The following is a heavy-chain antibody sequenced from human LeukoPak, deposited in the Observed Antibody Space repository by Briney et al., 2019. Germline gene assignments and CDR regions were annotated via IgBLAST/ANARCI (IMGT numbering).Heavy chain of an antibody. V-gene: IGHV3-23*01. D-gene: IGHD3-3*01. Sequence: GGSLRLSCAAPGFTFSSYAMSWVRQAPGKGLEWVSAISGSGGSTYYADSVKGRFTISRDNSKNTLYLQMNSLRAEDTAVYYCAKFFHFDSGFDYWGQGTLGTVSS. CDR1: GFTFSSYA. CDR3: AKFFHFDSGFDY. CDR2: ISGSGGST. J-gene: IGHJ4*02.